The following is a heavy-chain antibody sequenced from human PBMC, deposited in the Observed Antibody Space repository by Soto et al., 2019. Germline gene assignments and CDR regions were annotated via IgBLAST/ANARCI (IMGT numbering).Heavy chain of an antibody. CDR3: ARAVPAAMRYFDYYYGMDV. J-gene: IGHJ6*02. V-gene: IGHV1-69*13. D-gene: IGHD2-2*01. CDR2: IIPIFGTA. Sequence: VKVSCKASGGTFSSYAISWVRQAPGQGLEWMGGIIPIFGTANYAQKFQGRVTITADDSTSTAYMELSSLSSEDTAVYFCARAVPAAMRYFDYYYGMDVWGQGTTVTVSS. CDR1: GGTFSSYA.